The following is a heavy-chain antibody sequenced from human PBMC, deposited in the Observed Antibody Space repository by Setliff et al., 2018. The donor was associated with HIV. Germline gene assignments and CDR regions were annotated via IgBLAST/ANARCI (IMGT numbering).Heavy chain of an antibody. Sequence: PSETLSLTCTVADGSISTGSYYWSWVRQPAGRGLEWIGRIYTSGSTNYNPSLKSRVTMSVDTSKNQFSLSLTSVTAADTAAYFCVRVSTDYVWGSFLSSGPYYFDFWGQGALVTVSS. D-gene: IGHD3-16*01. CDR1: DGSISTGSYY. J-gene: IGHJ4*02. V-gene: IGHV4-61*02. CDR2: IYTSGST. CDR3: VRVSTDYVWGSFLSSGPYYFDF.